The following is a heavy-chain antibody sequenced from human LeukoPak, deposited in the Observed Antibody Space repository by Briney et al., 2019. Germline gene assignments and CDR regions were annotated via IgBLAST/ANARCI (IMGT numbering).Heavy chain of an antibody. CDR2: IIPIFGTA. Sequence: GSSVKVSCKASGGTFSSYAISWVRQAPGQGLEWMGGIIPIFGTANCAQKFQGRVTITADESTSTAYMELSSLRSEDTAVYYCARDRSLSYDSSGSGDYWGQGTLVTVSS. CDR1: GGTFSSYA. V-gene: IGHV1-69*01. D-gene: IGHD3-22*01. CDR3: ARDRSLSYDSSGSGDY. J-gene: IGHJ4*02.